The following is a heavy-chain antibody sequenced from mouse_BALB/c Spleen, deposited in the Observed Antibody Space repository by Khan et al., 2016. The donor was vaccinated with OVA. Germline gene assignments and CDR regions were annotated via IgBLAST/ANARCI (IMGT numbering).Heavy chain of an antibody. CDR1: GYTFTSYW. CDR3: ATAGVYDGYFAWFAF. CDR2: INPITGYT. D-gene: IGHD2-3*01. V-gene: IGHV1-7*01. J-gene: IGHJ3*01. Sequence: QVRLQQSGAELAKPGASVKMSCKASGYTFTSYWMHWVKQRPGQGLEWIGYINPITGYTEFNQKFKDKATLTADKSSSTAYMQLSSLTSEDSAVYYYATAGVYDGYFAWFAFWGQGTLVTVSA.